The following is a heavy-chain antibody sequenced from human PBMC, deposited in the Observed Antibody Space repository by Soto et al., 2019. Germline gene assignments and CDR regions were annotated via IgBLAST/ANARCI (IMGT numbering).Heavy chain of an antibody. Sequence: QVQLQESGPGLVKPSETLSLTCTVSGGSINGLYWSWIRQPPGKGLEWIGYIYYSGSTNYNPSLKRRVTXXVXPXXNQFSLKMSSVTAADTAVYYCASGIAEAGTRWFDPWGQGTLVTVSS. CDR1: GGSINGLY. CDR3: ASGIAEAGTRWFDP. V-gene: IGHV4-59*11. J-gene: IGHJ5*02. D-gene: IGHD6-13*01. CDR2: IYYSGST.